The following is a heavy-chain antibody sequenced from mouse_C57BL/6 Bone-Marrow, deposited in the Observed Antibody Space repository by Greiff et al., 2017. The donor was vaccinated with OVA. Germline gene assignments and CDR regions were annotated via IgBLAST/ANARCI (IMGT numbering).Heavy chain of an antibody. D-gene: IGHD1-1*01. CDR3: ARAYYYGISYVYYFEC. Sequence: QVQLQQSGPELVKPGASVKISCKASGYAFSSSWMNWVKQRPGKGLEWIGRIYPGDGDPNYNGKFKGKATLTADTSSSTAYMQLSSLTPEDSAVYFCARAYYYGISYVYYFECRGKSTTLTVSS. V-gene: IGHV1-82*01. J-gene: IGHJ2*01. CDR1: GYAFSSSW. CDR2: IYPGDGDP.